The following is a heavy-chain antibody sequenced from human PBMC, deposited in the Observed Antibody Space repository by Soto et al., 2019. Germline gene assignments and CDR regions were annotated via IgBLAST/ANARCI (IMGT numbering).Heavy chain of an antibody. CDR3: ARTGPYYYDSSGYYPPYYYYGMDV. CDR2: INHSGST. V-gene: IGHV4-34*01. D-gene: IGHD3-22*01. Sequence: PETLSLTCAVYGGSFSGYYWSWIRQPPGKGLEWIGEINHSGSTNYNPSLKSRVTISVDTSKNQFSLKLSSVTAADTAVYYCARTGPYYYDSSGYYPPYYYYGMDVWCQGHTVT. J-gene: IGHJ6*02. CDR1: GGSFSGYY.